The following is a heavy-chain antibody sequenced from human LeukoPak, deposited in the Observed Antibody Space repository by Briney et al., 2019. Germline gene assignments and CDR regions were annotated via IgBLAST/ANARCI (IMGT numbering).Heavy chain of an antibody. V-gene: IGHV3-23*01. Sequence: PGGSLRLSCAASGFTFSSYAMSWVRQAPGKGLEWVSAISGSGDSTNYADSVKGRFTISRDNAKNSLYLQMNSLRAEDTAVYYCARGGTTQDYWGQGTLVTVSS. CDR3: ARGGTTQDY. D-gene: IGHD4-17*01. CDR2: ISGSGDST. J-gene: IGHJ4*02. CDR1: GFTFSSYA.